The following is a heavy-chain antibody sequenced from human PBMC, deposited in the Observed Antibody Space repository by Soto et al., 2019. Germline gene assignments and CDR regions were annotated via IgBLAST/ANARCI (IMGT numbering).Heavy chain of an antibody. CDR1: GYSFTSYW. V-gene: IGHV5-51*01. CDR2: IYPGDSDT. CDR3: AGGGVRGVITRTRDYYGLDV. D-gene: IGHD3-10*01. Sequence: GESLKISCKGSGYSFTSYWIGWVRQMPGKGLEWMGIIYPGDSDTRYSPSFQGQVTISADKSISTAYLQWSSLKASDTAMYYCAGGGVRGVITRTRDYYGLDVWGQGTTVTVAS. J-gene: IGHJ6*02.